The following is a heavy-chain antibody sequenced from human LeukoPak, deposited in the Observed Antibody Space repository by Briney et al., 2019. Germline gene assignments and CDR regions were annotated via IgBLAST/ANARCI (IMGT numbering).Heavy chain of an antibody. V-gene: IGHV5-51*01. J-gene: IGHJ4*02. CDR1: GYSFTSYW. Sequence: GESLKISCKGSGYSFTSYWIGWVRQMPGKGLEWVGIIYPGDSDTRYSPSFQGQVTISADKSISTAYLQWSSLKASDTAMYYCARWARFYYDSSGYYEGYWGQGTLVTVSS. CDR2: IYPGDSDT. D-gene: IGHD3-22*01. CDR3: ARWARFYYDSSGYYEGY.